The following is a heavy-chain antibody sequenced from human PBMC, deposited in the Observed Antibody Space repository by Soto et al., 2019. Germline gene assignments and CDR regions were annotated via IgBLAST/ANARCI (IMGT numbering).Heavy chain of an antibody. CDR3: ARSPGYSYGDY. D-gene: IGHD5-18*01. Sequence: QVQLVQSGAEVKKPGASVKVSCKASGYTFTSYAMHWVRLAPGQRLEWMGWINAGNGNTKYSQKFQGRVTITRDTSASTAYMELSSLRSEDTAVYYCARSPGYSYGDYWGQGTLVTVSS. J-gene: IGHJ4*02. CDR2: INAGNGNT. V-gene: IGHV1-3*01. CDR1: GYTFTSYA.